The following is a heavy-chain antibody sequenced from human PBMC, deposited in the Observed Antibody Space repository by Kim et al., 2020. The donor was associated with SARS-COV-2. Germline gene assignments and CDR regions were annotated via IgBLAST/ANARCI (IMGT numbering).Heavy chain of an antibody. Sequence: ASVKVSCKASGYTFDDYYIHWVRQAPGQGLEWMGRINTDTGVPNYAQKFRGRVTMTRDTSINTAYMELSGLRSDDTVIYYCAREASPRGFDVWGQGTTVTVSS. CDR1: GYTFDDYY. J-gene: IGHJ6*02. D-gene: IGHD5-12*01. CDR3: AREASPRGFDV. V-gene: IGHV1-2*05. CDR2: INTDTGVP.